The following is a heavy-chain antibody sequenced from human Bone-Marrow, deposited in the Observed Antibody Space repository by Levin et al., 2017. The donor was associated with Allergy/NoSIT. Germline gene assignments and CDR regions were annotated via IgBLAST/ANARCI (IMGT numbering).Heavy chain of an antibody. CDR2: ISPSGDNT. D-gene: IGHD5-18*01. CDR3: ARENTYALDY. J-gene: IGHJ4*02. V-gene: IGHV1-46*01. CDR1: GYTFTNFF. Sequence: GESLKISCKASGYTFTNFFMHWVRQAPGQGLEWMGRISPSGDNTIYAEKFQGRVTMTRDTSTRTDYMEVSSLRSEDTALYYCARENTYALDYWGQGTLVTVS.